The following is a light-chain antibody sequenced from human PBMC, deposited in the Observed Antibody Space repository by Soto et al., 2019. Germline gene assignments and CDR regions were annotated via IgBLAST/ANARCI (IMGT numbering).Light chain of an antibody. CDR3: QTWGTGSAIVV. Sequence: QPVLTQSPSASASLGASVKLTCTLSSGHSNYAIAWHKQQPEKGPRYLMKVNSGGSHIKGDGIPDRFSGSSSGAERYLFISSLQSEDEADYYCQTWGTGSAIVVFGGGIQLTVL. J-gene: IGLJ7*01. CDR2: VNSGGSH. V-gene: IGLV4-69*01. CDR1: SGHSNYA.